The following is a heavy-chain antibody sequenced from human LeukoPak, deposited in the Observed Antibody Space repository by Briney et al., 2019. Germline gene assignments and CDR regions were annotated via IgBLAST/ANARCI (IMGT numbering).Heavy chain of an antibody. CDR1: GGSISSSGSY. V-gene: IGHV4-39*01. J-gene: IGHJ4*02. Sequence: PSETLSLTCTVSGGSISSSGSYCGWIRQPPGKGLEWIGTISYSGSTSYNPSLKSRVTMSVDTSKIQFSLRLSSVTAADTAVYYCARHSLRLVDADYDHWGQGTLVTVSS. D-gene: IGHD3-16*02. CDR3: ARHSLRLVDADYDH. CDR2: ISYSGST.